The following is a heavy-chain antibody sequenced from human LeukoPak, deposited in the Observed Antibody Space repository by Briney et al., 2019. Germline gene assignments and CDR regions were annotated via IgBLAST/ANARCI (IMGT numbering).Heavy chain of an antibody. CDR1: GFTFSSYA. J-gene: IGHJ4*02. D-gene: IGHD6-13*01. Sequence: GGSLRLSCAASGFTFSSYAMHWVRQAPGKGLEWVAVISYDGSNKYYADSVKGRFTISRDNSKNTLYLQMNSLKAEDTAVYYCARVGIAAAGARSDYWGQGTLVTVSS. CDR2: ISYDGSNK. CDR3: ARVGIAAAGARSDY. V-gene: IGHV3-30-3*01.